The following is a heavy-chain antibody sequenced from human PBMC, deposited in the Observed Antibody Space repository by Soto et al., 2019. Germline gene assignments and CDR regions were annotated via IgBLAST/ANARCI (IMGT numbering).Heavy chain of an antibody. V-gene: IGHV4-30-2*01. J-gene: IGHJ4*02. Sequence: PSETLSLTCAFSCGSIISGGYSWSWIRQPPGKGLEWIGYIYHSGSTYYNPSLKSRVTISVDRSKNQFSLKLTSVTAADTAVYYCARDIRGYSRAFDYWGQGTLVT. CDR2: IYHSGST. D-gene: IGHD5-18*01. CDR3: ARDIRGYSRAFDY. CDR1: CGSIISGGYS.